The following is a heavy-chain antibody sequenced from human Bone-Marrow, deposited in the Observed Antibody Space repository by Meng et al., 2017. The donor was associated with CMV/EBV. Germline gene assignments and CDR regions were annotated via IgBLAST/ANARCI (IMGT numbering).Heavy chain of an antibody. CDR2: IWFDGSNK. Sequence: GGSLRLSCEASGFTFSSYGMHWVRQAPGKGLEWVAVIWFDGSNKYYIDSVKGRFTISRDDSKNTLYLQMNSLRVEDTAIYYCAKPPGGGHYTNSYFHNWGQGALVTVPS. V-gene: IGHV3-33*06. J-gene: IGHJ1*01. D-gene: IGHD4-11*01. CDR3: AKPPGGGHYTNSYFHN. CDR1: GFTFSSYG.